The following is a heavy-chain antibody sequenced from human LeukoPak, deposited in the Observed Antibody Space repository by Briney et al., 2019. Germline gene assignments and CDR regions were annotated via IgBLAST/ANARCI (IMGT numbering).Heavy chain of an antibody. D-gene: IGHD5-24*01. V-gene: IGHV1-18*01. CDR1: GYTFTSYG. Sequence: GASVKVSCKASGYTFTSYGISWLRQAPGQGLEWMGWISAYNGNTNYAQKLQGRVTMTTDTSTSTAYMELRSLRSDDTAVYYCARNRGIRDDYNLDYWGQGTLVTVSS. J-gene: IGHJ4*02. CDR2: ISAYNGNT. CDR3: ARNRGIRDDYNLDY.